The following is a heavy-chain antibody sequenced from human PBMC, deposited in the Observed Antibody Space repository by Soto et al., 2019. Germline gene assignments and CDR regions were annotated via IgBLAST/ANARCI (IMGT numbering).Heavy chain of an antibody. V-gene: IGHV3-33*01. J-gene: IGHJ4*02. CDR3: ARDEEYSSSSGNEFDY. D-gene: IGHD6-6*01. CDR2: IWYDGSNK. Sequence: QVQLVESGGGVVQPGRSLRLSCAASGFTFSSYGMHWVRQAPGKGLEWVAVIWYDGSNKYYADSVKGRFTISRDNSKNTLYLQMNSLRAEDTAVYYCARDEEYSSSSGNEFDYGGQGTLVTVSS. CDR1: GFTFSSYG.